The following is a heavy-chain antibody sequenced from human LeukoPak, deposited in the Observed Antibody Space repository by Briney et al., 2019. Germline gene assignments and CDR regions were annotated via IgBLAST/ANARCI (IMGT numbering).Heavy chain of an antibody. CDR2: ISSSGSTT. D-gene: IGHD6-13*01. CDR3: ARDPEHLKQQHRYYYYYMDV. J-gene: IGHJ6*03. Sequence: SGGSLRLSCAASGFTFSDYYMSWIRQAPGKGLEWVSYISSSGSTTYYAASVKGRFTISRDNAKNSLYLQMNSLRAEDTAVYYCARDPEHLKQQHRYYYYYMDVWGKGTTVTVSS. CDR1: GFTFSDYY. V-gene: IGHV3-11*04.